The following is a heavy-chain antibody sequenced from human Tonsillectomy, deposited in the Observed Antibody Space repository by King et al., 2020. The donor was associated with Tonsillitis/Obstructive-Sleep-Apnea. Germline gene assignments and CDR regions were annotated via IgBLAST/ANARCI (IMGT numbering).Heavy chain of an antibody. Sequence: VQLQPWGAGLLKPSETLSLTCAVYGGSFSGYYWSWISQPPGKGLEWIGEINLTASTNYNPSLKRRVTISVDTSTNQFSLKVTSVTAADTAVYYCARTYQERPPSVWGKGTTVTVSS. V-gene: IGHV4-34*01. CDR1: GGSFSGYY. D-gene: IGHD1-1*01. CDR2: INLTAST. J-gene: IGHJ6*04. CDR3: ARTYQERPPSV.